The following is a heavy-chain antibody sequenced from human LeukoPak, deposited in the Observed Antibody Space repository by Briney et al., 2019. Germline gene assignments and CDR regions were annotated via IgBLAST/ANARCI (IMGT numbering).Heavy chain of an antibody. J-gene: IGHJ4*02. V-gene: IGHV1-69*13. D-gene: IGHD3-10*01. CDR1: GGTFSSYA. CDR3: ARDSPASGSTLLDY. CDR2: IIHVFGTA. Sequence: ASVKVSCKASGGTFSSYAISWVRQAPGQGLEWMGGIIHVFGTANYAQKFQGRVTITADESTSTAYMELSSLRSEDTAVYYCARDSPASGSTLLDYWGQGPLVTVSS.